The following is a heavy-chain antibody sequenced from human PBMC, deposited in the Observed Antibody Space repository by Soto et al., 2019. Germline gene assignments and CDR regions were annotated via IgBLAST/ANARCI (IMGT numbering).Heavy chain of an antibody. D-gene: IGHD3-10*01. V-gene: IGHV3-23*01. J-gene: IGHJ4*02. Sequence: SCKASGYSFTNYYVQWVRQAPGKGLEWVSGFRSSGDDGTTYYADSVKGRFTISRDNSKNTLFLQMNSLRAEDTAIYYCAKKVNSGSGSQYFDYWGQGTLVTVSS. CDR1: GYSFTNYY. CDR3: AKKVNSGSGSQYFDY. CDR2: FRSSGDDGTT.